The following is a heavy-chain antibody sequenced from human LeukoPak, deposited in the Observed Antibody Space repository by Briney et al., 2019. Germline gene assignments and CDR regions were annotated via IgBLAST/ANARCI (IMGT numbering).Heavy chain of an antibody. CDR1: GVSISTYY. D-gene: IGHD2-2*01. V-gene: IGHV4-4*07. Sequence: SETLSLTCTVSGVSISTYYWSWIRQPAGKGLKWIGRIHSSGTTHYNPSLRSRVTLSIDTSKNQFSLKLSSVTAADTAVYYCGRLNLPAVSGAFDYWGQGTLVTVSS. CDR2: IHSSGTT. CDR3: GRLNLPAVSGAFDY. J-gene: IGHJ4*02.